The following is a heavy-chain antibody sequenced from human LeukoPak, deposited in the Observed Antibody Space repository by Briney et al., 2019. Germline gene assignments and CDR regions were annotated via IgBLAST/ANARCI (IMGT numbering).Heavy chain of an antibody. V-gene: IGHV3-11*01. CDR3: ARSTLPGRSGRTEFFQH. Sequence: PGGSLRLSCAASGFTFSSYWMTWIRQAPGKGLQWISFISDSGNTIYYADSVEGRFTISRDNAKNSLYLQMHSLRAEDTAMYYCARSTLPGRSGRTEFFQHWGQGTLVTVSS. D-gene: IGHD6-19*01. CDR1: GFTFSSYW. J-gene: IGHJ1*01. CDR2: ISDSGNTI.